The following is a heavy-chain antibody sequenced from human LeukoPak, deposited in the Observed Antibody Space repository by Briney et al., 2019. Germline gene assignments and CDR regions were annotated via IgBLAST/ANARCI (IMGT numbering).Heavy chain of an antibody. J-gene: IGHJ4*02. D-gene: IGHD6-19*01. Sequence: ASVKVSCKASGYTXTDYYMHWVRQAPGQGLEWMGRINPYSGGTNYAQRFQGRVTMTRDTSISTAYMEMSRLRSDDTAVYYCARPLTGYSSTIDYWGQGTLVTVSS. V-gene: IGHV1-2*06. CDR2: INPYSGGT. CDR3: ARPLTGYSSTIDY. CDR1: GYTXTDYY.